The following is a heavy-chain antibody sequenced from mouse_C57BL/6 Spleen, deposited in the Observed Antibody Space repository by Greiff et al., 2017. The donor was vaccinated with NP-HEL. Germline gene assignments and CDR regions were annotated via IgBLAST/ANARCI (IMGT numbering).Heavy chain of an antibody. V-gene: IGHV15-2*01. CDR3: ARDYYSNYPFAY. J-gene: IGHJ3*01. Sequence: VQLQQSGPELRSPGSSVKLSCKDFDSEVFPIAYMSWVRQKPGHGFEWIGGRLASIGRTNYGEKFEDKATLDADTRSNTAYLELNSQTSEDSAIYYCARDYYSNYPFAYWGQGTLVTVSA. D-gene: IGHD2-5*01. CDR2: RLASIGRT. CDR1: DSEVFPIAY.